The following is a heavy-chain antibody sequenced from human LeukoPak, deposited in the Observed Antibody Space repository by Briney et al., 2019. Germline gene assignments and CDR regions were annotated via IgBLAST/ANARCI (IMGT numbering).Heavy chain of an antibody. CDR2: FDPEDGET. CDR1: GYTLTELS. CDR3: ATPSTYYYDSSGYYKY. Sequence: GASVKVSCKVSGYTLTELSMHWVRQAPGKGLEWMGGFDPEDGETIYAQKFQGRVTMTEDKSTDTAYMELSSLRSEDTAVYYCATPSTYYYDSSGYYKYWGQGTLVTVSS. J-gene: IGHJ4*02. D-gene: IGHD3-22*01. V-gene: IGHV1-24*01.